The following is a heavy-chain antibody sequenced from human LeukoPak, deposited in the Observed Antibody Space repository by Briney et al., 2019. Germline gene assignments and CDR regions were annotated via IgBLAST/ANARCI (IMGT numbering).Heavy chain of an antibody. Sequence: ASVKVSCKVSGYTLTELSMHWVRQAPGKGREWRGGFDPEDGETIYAQKFQGRVTMTEDTSTDTAYMELSSLRSEDTAVYYCATEPFDFPARQFDYWGQGTLVTVSS. CDR3: ATEPFDFPARQFDY. V-gene: IGHV1-24*01. CDR1: GYTLTELS. J-gene: IGHJ4*02. CDR2: FDPEDGET. D-gene: IGHD3-9*01.